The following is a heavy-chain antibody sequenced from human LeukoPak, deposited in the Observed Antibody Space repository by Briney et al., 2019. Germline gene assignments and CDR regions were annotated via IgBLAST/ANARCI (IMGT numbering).Heavy chain of an antibody. J-gene: IGHJ5*02. CDR2: IDPNGGGT. D-gene: IGHD2-21*02. CDR1: GYTFTDYY. CDR3: ARDVDTVVVTALAS. Sequence: ASVKVSCKASGYTFTDYYVHWVRQAPGQGLEWVGWIDPNGGGTNYPQKFQDRVVLTRDTSISTAYMELSSLRSDDTAVYFCARDVDTVVVTALASWGQGTLVTVSS. V-gene: IGHV1-2*02.